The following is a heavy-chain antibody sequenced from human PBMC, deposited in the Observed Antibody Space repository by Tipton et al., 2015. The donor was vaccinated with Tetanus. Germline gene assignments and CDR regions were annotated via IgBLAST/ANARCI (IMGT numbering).Heavy chain of an antibody. CDR3: ARARTQGLRGLYAFDI. J-gene: IGHJ3*02. CDR1: GFTFTDYY. V-gene: IGHV3-11*04. CDR2: ISPSGGDQ. Sequence: SLRLSCAASGFTFTDYYMGWIRQTPGKGLEYIGYISPSGGDQHYAESVKGRFTISRDNAKNSLFLEMKSLRVGDTAVYFCARARTQGLRGLYAFDIWGQGTMVIVSS. D-gene: IGHD4/OR15-4a*01.